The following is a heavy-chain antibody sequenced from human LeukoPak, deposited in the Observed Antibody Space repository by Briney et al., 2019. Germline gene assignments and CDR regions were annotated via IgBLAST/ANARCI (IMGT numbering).Heavy chain of an antibody. CDR3: AISSYGSGPYYYGMDV. Sequence: GGSLRLSCAASGFTLGSDTMSWVLQAPGKGPEWVSAISADGSSTYYTDSVKGRFSISRDTSKNTLYLQMNSLRVEDTAVYYCAISSYGSGPYYYGMDVWGQGTTVTVSS. CDR1: GFTLGSDT. J-gene: IGHJ6*02. D-gene: IGHD3-10*01. V-gene: IGHV3-23*01. CDR2: ISADGSST.